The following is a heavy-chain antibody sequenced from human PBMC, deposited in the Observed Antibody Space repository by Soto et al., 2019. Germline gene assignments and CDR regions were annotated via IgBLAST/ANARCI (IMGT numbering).Heavy chain of an antibody. J-gene: IGHJ6*02. CDR2: ISYSGST. CDR1: GGSISSSL. Sequence: PSETLSLTCSVSGGSISSSLWSWIRQPPGKELEWIGYISYSGSTTYNPSLKSRITLSVDTSKNQFSLRVASVTAADTAVYYCARGHRAMEYYYYYGMDVWGQGTTVTVSS. V-gene: IGHV4-59*01. D-gene: IGHD5-18*01. CDR3: ARGHRAMEYYYYYGMDV.